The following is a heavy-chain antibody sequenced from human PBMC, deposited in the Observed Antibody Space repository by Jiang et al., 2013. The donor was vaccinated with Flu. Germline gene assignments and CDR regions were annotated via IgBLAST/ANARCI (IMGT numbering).Heavy chain of an antibody. D-gene: IGHD3-10*01. Sequence: KPSQTLSLTCTVSGGSISSDDYWWSWIRQPPGKGLEWIGYIFYSGNSYYNPSLKSRIMISMDTSKNEFSLKLRSVTAADTAVYYCARTSLARYGSGSYYYDPWGQGTPVTVSS. CDR1: GGSISSDDYW. V-gene: IGHV4-30-4*01. J-gene: IGHJ5*02. CDR3: ARTSLARYGSGSYYYDP. CDR2: IFYSGNS.